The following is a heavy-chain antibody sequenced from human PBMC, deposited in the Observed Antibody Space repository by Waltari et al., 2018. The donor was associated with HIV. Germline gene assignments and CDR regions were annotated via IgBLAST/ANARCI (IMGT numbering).Heavy chain of an antibody. V-gene: IGHV3-23*01. CDR1: GYIFSTDD. D-gene: IGHD6-19*01. J-gene: IGHJ6*02. CDR3: AKERVAGYYYYGMDV. CDR2: ITGSGGRT. Sequence: EVQLLESGGGLVQPGGSLRRSCAASGYIFSTDDRNWVRQAPGKGLEWVSVITGSGGRTFYADSVKGRFTISRDKSKNTLYLQMNSLRAEDTAIYYCAKERVAGYYYYGMDVWGQGTTVTVSS.